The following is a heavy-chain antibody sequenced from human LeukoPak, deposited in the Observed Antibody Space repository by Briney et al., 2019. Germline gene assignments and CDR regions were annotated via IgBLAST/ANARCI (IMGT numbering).Heavy chain of an antibody. V-gene: IGHV5-51*01. J-gene: IGHJ5*02. D-gene: IGHD3-22*01. CDR2: IYVGDSDT. CDR1: GNSFTTYW. Sequence: GESLKISCKGSGNSFTTYWIGWVRQMPGKGLEWMGIIYVGDSDTRYRPSFQGQVTISVDKSINTAYLQWSSLKAPDTAMCYCARVVDYDTSGYQTKNWFDPWGQGTLVTVS. CDR3: ARVVDYDTSGYQTKNWFDP.